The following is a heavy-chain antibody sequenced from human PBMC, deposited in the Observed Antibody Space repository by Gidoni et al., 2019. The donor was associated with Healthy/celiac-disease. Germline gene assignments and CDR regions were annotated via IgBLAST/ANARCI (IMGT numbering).Heavy chain of an antibody. CDR3: ARDRGGRFDY. J-gene: IGHJ4*02. CDR2: IIPILGIA. CDR1: GGTFSSYP. D-gene: IGHD3-16*01. V-gene: IGHV1-69*04. Sequence: QVQLVQSGAEVKKPGSSVKVSCKASGGTFSSYPISWVRQAPGQGLEWMGRIIPILGIANYEKKFQGRVTITADKSTSTAYMELSSLRSEDTAVYYCARDRGGRFDYWGQGTLVTVSS.